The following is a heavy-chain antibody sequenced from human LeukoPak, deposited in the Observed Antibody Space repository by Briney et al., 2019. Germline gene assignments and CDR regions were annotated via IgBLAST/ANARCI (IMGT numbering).Heavy chain of an antibody. V-gene: IGHV3-72*01. CDR2: IYNKANSYTT. CDR3: AREGGYCNSATCYTYFDY. D-gene: IGHD2-2*02. J-gene: IGHJ4*02. CDR1: GFTFSDHY. Sequence: GGSLRLSCAASGFTFSDHYMDWVRQAPGQGLERVGRIYNKANSYTTEYAASVKGRFSISRDDSKNSLYLQMNSLKTEDTAVYYCAREGGYCNSATCYTYFDYWGQGTLVTVSS.